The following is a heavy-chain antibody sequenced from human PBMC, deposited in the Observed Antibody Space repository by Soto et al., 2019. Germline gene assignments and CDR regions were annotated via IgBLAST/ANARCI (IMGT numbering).Heavy chain of an antibody. CDR1: GDSVSSNSAA. D-gene: IGHD4-17*01. CDR3: ASSGSTTVVRACAFDI. Sequence: PSQTLSLTCAISGDSVSSNSAAWNWIRQSPSRGLEWLGRTYYRSKWYNDYAVSVKSRITINPDTSKNQFSLQLNSVTPEDTAVYYCASSGSTTVVRACAFDIWGQGTMVTVSS. V-gene: IGHV6-1*01. J-gene: IGHJ3*02. CDR2: TYYRSKWYN.